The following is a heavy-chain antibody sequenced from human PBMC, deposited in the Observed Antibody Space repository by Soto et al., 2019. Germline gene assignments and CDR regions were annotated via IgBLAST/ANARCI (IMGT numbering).Heavy chain of an antibody. D-gene: IGHD5-12*01. V-gene: IGHV3-72*01. Sequence: EVQLAESGGGLVQPGGSLRLSCAASGFTFSDHYMDWVRQAPGKGLEWVGRSRDKVHSHTTEYAASVKGRFTISRGDSENSLYLQMNSLKTEDTAVYYWARGVVSTGYVDYWGQGTLVTVSS. J-gene: IGHJ4*02. CDR2: SRDKVHSHTT. CDR3: ARGVVSTGYVDY. CDR1: GFTFSDHY.